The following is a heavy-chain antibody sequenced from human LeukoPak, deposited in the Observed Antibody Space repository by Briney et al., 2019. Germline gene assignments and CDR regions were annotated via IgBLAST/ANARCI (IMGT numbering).Heavy chain of an antibody. Sequence: SQTLSLTCTVSGGSISSGSYYWSWIRQPAGKGLEWIGRIYTSGSTNYNPSLKSRVTISVDTSKNQFSLKLSSVTAADTAVYYCARYLGLEQETDFGWFDPWGQGTLVTVSS. CDR1: GGSISSGSYY. J-gene: IGHJ5*02. D-gene: IGHD1/OR15-1a*01. CDR2: IYTSGST. CDR3: ARYLGLEQETDFGWFDP. V-gene: IGHV4-61*02.